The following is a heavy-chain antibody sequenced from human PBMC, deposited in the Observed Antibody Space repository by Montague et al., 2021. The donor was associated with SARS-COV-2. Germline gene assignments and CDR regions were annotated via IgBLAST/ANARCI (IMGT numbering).Heavy chain of an antibody. J-gene: IGHJ3*02. D-gene: IGHD4-23*01. V-gene: IGHV4-59*01. CDR1: GGSIGAYY. CDR3: ARHGGNDAFDI. Sequence: SKTLSLTCTASGGSIGAYYWSWIRQPPGKGLEWIGYIGNSGSTNHNPSLESRVTMSVDTSKNQFSLKLNSVTAADTAVYYCARHGGNDAFDIWGRGTMVTVSS. CDR2: IGNSGST.